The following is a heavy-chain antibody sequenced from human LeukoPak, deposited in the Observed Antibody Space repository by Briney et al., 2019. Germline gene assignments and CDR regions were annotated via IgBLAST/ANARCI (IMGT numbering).Heavy chain of an antibody. CDR1: GGSISGYY. V-gene: IGHV4-59*08. CDR2: IYYTGRT. CDR3: ASRRVTRDGHEFDY. D-gene: IGHD5-24*01. Sequence: PSETLSLTCIVSGGSISGYYWTWIRQPPGKGLQWIGYIYYTGRTKYNPSLQSRVTISVDTSKNQFSLKLTSVTAADTAVYYCASRRVTRDGHEFDYWGQGTLVTVSS. J-gene: IGHJ4*02.